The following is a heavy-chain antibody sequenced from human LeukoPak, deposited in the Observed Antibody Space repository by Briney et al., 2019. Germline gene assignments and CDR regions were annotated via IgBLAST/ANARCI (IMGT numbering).Heavy chain of an antibody. J-gene: IGHJ5*02. CDR2: IYYSGST. CDR1: GGSISSSSYY. Sequence: PSETLSLTCTVSGGSISSSSYYWGWIRQPPGKGLEWIGSIYYSGSTYYNPSLKSRVTISVDTSKNQFSLKLSSVTAADTAVYYCAREGIAAAGCWFDPWGQGTLVTVSS. D-gene: IGHD6-13*01. CDR3: AREGIAAAGCWFDP. V-gene: IGHV4-39*07.